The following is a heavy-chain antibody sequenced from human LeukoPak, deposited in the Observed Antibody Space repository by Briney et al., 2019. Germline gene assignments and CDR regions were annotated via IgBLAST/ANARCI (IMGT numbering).Heavy chain of an antibody. D-gene: IGHD3-22*01. CDR1: GGSISSSSYY. V-gene: IGHV4-39*01. CDR3: AGISMIVQGGDY. CDR2: IYYSGST. Sequence: SETLSLTCTVSGGSISSSSYYWGWIRQPPGKGLEWIGSIYYSGSTYYNPSLKSRVTISVDTSKNQFSLKLSSVTAADTAVYYCAGISMIVQGGDYWGQGTLVTVSS. J-gene: IGHJ4*02.